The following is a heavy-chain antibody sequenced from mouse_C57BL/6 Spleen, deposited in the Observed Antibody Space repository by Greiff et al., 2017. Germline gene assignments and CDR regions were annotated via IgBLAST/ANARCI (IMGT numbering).Heavy chain of an antibody. CDR2: IDPSDSYT. CDR3: ARPAQD. D-gene: IGHD3-2*02. J-gene: IGHJ2*01. V-gene: IGHV1-59*01. Sequence: QVQLKQPGAELVRPGTSVKLSCKASGYTFTSYWMHWVKQRPGQGLEWIGVIDPSDSYTNYNQKFKGKATLTVDTSSSTAYMQLSSLTSEDSAVYYCARPAQDWGQGTTLTVSS. CDR1: GYTFTSYW.